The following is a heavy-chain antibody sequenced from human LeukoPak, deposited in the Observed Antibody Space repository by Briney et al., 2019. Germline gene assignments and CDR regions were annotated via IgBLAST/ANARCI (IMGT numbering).Heavy chain of an antibody. Sequence: GGSLRLSCAASGFTVSSNYMSWVRQAPGKGLEWVSGISGSGGNTYYADSVKGRFTISRDNFKNTLYLQMNSLRAEDTAVYYCAKEAYCGGDCYPNWFDPWGQGTLVTVSS. D-gene: IGHD2-21*02. J-gene: IGHJ5*02. CDR1: GFTVSSNY. CDR2: ISGSGGNT. CDR3: AKEAYCGGDCYPNWFDP. V-gene: IGHV3-23*01.